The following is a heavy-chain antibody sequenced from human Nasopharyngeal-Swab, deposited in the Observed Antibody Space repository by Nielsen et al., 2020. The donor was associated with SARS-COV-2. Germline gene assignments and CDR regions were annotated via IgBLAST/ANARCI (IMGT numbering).Heavy chain of an antibody. Sequence: WVRQAPGQGLEWMGWMNPNSGNTGYAQKFQGRVTMTRNTSISIAYMELSSLRSEDTAVYYCARALTVDTAMVIYYYYYGMDVWGQGTTVTVSS. D-gene: IGHD5-18*01. CDR2: MNPNSGNT. J-gene: IGHJ6*02. V-gene: IGHV1-8*01. CDR3: ARALTVDTAMVIYYYYYGMDV.